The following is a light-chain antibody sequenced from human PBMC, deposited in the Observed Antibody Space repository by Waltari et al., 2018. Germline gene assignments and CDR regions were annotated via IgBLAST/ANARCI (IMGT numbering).Light chain of an antibody. CDR1: QSIRNY. CDR2: AAS. Sequence: IQMTQSPSSLSASVGDRVTITCRSSQSIRNYLNWYQHKPGKAPKLLIYAASSLQSGVPSRFSGSGSRTDFTLTISSLQPEDFAVYYCQQYGTSLSTFGQGTRVEIK. J-gene: IGKJ1*01. V-gene: IGKV1-39*01. CDR3: QQYGTSLST.